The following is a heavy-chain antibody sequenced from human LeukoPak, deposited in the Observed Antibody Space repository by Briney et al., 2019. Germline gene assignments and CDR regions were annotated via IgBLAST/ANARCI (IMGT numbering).Heavy chain of an antibody. V-gene: IGHV3-9*03. J-gene: IGHJ4*02. CDR2: ISWNSGSI. CDR1: GFTFDDYA. Sequence: GRSLRLSCAASGFTFDDYAMHWVRQAPGKGLEWVSGISWNSGSIGYADPVKGRFTISRDNAKNSLYLQMNSLRAEDMALYYCAKDGKNYFDYWGQGTLVTVSS. CDR3: AKDGKNYFDY.